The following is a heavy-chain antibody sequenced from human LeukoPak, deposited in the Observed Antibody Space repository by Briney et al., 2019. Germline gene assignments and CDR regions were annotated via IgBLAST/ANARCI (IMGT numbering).Heavy chain of an antibody. CDR2: INRDGSER. CDR3: VKRGGGDHGLDV. Sequence: PGGSLRLSCAASGFTFSNYWMTWVRQAPGKGLEWVANINRDGSERYYVDSVKGRFTISRDDAKSSLYLQMNSLRAEDTAVYHCVKRGGGDHGLDVWGQGTTVVVS. CDR1: GFTFSNYW. D-gene: IGHD2-21*02. V-gene: IGHV3-7*01. J-gene: IGHJ6*02.